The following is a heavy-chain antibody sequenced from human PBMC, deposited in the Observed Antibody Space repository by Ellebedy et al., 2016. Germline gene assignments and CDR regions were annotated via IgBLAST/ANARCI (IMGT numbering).Heavy chain of an antibody. J-gene: IGHJ4*02. CDR2: ISPGGSDT. CDR1: GYSFTSYW. D-gene: IGHD1-26*01. CDR3: GRAPWVRLSEKWYFDY. Sequence: GGSLRLSCKASGYSFTSYWIGWVRQMPGKGLEWMGIISPGGSDTRYSPSFQGQVTISVDKSITTAYLQWSSLKASDMAMYYCGRAPWVRLSEKWYFDYWGQGTLVTVSS. V-gene: IGHV5-51*06.